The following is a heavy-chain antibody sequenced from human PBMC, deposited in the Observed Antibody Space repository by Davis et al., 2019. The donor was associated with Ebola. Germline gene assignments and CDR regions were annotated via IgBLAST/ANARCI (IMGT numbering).Heavy chain of an antibody. CDR1: GYTFTGYY. CDR3: AKDLASVWFGELLFYGMDV. J-gene: IGHJ6*02. V-gene: IGHV1-2*04. D-gene: IGHD3-10*01. Sequence: ASVKVSCKASGYTFTGYYMHWVRQAPGQGLEWMGWINPNSGGTNYAQKFQGWVTMTRDTSISTAYMELSRLRSDDTAVYYCAKDLASVWFGELLFYGMDVWGQGTTVTVSS. CDR2: INPNSGGT.